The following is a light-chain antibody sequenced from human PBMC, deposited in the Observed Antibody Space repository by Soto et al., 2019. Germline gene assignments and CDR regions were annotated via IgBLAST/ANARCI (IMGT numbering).Light chain of an antibody. CDR2: GAS. Sequence: EIVMTQSPATLSVSPGERATLSCRASQSVSSNLAWYQQKPGQVPRLLIYGASTRATGIPARFSGSGSGTEFTLTISSLQSEDFAVYYCKQYNNWPFTFGPGTKVDIK. CDR3: KQYNNWPFT. CDR1: QSVSSN. V-gene: IGKV3D-15*01. J-gene: IGKJ3*01.